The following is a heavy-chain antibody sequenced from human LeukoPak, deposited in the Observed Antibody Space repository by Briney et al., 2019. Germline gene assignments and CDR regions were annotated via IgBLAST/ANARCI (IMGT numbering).Heavy chain of an antibody. D-gene: IGHD1-1*01. Sequence: SETLFLTCTVSGGSLSGHFWSWFRRPPGKGLENIGYIHSSGSTNYNPSYKSRVTVSLETSKNQFSLSLSSVTAADPAVYYCARDPGETDGYNFDFWGQGILVTVSS. CDR1: GGSLSGHF. J-gene: IGHJ4*02. CDR2: IHSSGST. V-gene: IGHV4-59*11. CDR3: ARDPGETDGYNFDF.